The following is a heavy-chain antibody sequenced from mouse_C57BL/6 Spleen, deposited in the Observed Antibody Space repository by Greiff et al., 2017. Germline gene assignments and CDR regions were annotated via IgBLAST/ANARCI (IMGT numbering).Heavy chain of an antibody. Sequence: EVQRVESGGGLVQPGGSLKLSCAASGFTFSDYYMYWVRQTPEKRLEWVAYISNGGGSTYYPDTVKGRFTISRDNAKNTLYLQMSRLKSEDTAMYYCARYYYGSSYSYWYFDVWGTGTTVTVSS. CDR1: GFTFSDYY. CDR2: ISNGGGST. D-gene: IGHD1-1*01. CDR3: ARYYYGSSYSYWYFDV. V-gene: IGHV5-12*01. J-gene: IGHJ1*03.